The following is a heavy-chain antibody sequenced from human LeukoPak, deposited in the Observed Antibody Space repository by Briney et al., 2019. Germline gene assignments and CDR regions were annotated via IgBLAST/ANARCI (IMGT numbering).Heavy chain of an antibody. CDR3: AKSDCGSDGCKLLNY. D-gene: IGHD2-21*01. CDR1: GVTFSDYW. J-gene: IGHJ4*02. Sequence: PGGSLRLSCAVSGVTFSDYWMHWVRQSPGRGLEWVSRITPDGNTKDYADAAKGRFGISRDNAKNTLYLQMNSLRAEDTAIYYCAKSDCGSDGCKLLNYWGQGTLVIASS. CDR2: ITPDGNTK. V-gene: IGHV3-74*01.